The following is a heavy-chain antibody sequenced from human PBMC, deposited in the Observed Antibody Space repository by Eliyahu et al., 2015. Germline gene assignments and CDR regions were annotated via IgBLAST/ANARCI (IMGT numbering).Heavy chain of an antibody. CDR1: GYTFSGXY. Sequence: QVQLVQSGAEVKNPGASVKISCKASGYTFSGXYXHWAQPAPGQGXGWMGWINPNSGGTHYAQNFQGRVTMTRDTSINTAYMELNRLRSDDTAVYYCARERSECSGGTCHRRTFDPWGQGTLVTVSS. CDR3: ARERSECSGGTCHRRTFDP. CDR2: INPNSGGT. J-gene: IGHJ5*02. D-gene: IGHD2-15*01. V-gene: IGHV1-2*02.